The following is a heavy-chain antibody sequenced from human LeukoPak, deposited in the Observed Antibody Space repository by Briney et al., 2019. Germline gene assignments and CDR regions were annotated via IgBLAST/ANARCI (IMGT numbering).Heavy chain of an antibody. CDR1: GGSISSYY. CDR2: IYYSGST. J-gene: IGHJ4*02. CDR3: ARTRATVTDY. D-gene: IGHD4-17*01. Sequence: SETLSLTCTVSGGSISSYYWGWIRQPPGKGLEWIGSIYYSGSTYYNPSLKSRVTISVDTSKNQFSLKLSSVTAADTAVYYCARTRATVTDYWGQGTLVTVSS. V-gene: IGHV4-39*01.